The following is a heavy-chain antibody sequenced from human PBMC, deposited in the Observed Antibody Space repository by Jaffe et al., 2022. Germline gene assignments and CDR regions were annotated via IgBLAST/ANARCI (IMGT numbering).Heavy chain of an antibody. Sequence: QVQLQESGPGLVKPSETLSLTCTVSGGSISSYYWSWIRQPPGKGLEWIGYIYYSGSTNYNPSLKSRVTISVDTSKNQFSLKLSSVTAADTAVYYCARAGGGSTGLDSFPFDYWGQGTLVTVSS. CDR3: ARAGGGSTGLDSFPFDY. D-gene: IGHD1-1*01. CDR1: GGSISSYY. V-gene: IGHV4-59*01. J-gene: IGHJ4*02. CDR2: IYYSGST.